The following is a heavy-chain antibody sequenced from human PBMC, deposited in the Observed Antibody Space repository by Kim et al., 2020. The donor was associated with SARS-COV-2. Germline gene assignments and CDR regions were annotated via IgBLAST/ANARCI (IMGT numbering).Heavy chain of an antibody. D-gene: IGHD4-17*01. V-gene: IGHV4-59*01. J-gene: IGHJ6*03. Sequence: SETLSLTCTVSGGSISSYYWSWIRQPPGKGLEWIGYIYYSGSTNYNPSLKSRVTISVDTSKNQFSLKLSSVTAADTAVYYCARVTIYGDYYYYYMDVWGKGTTVTVSS. CDR3: ARVTIYGDYYYYYMDV. CDR1: GGSISSYY. CDR2: IYYSGST.